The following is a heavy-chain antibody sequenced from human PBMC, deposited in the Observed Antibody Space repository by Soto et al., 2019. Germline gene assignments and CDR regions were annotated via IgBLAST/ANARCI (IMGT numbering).Heavy chain of an antibody. V-gene: IGHV1-46*01. J-gene: IGHJ5*02. CDR1: RDTFTSYY. CDR2: INPHGGST. CDR3: ARSSGLNFGILIEFINWFGP. D-gene: IGHD3-16*01. Sequence: DSVKGSCKEPRDTFTSYYINWVRQAPGQGLEWMGVINPHGGSTAYAQKFKGRVTLTRDTSASTVYMEVSSLTSEDTAMYYCARSSGLNFGILIEFINWFGPWRQVTLFPVSS.